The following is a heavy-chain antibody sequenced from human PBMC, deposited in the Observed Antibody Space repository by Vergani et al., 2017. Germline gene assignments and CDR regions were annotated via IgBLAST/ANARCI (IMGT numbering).Heavy chain of an antibody. CDR2: IKQDGGAK. D-gene: IGHD1-1*01. Sequence: EVQLVESGGGLVQPGGSLRLSCAASGFTFSSYWMNWVRQAPGKGLEWVANIKQDGGAKYYVDSVKGRFTISRDNSKNSLYLDMNSLRAEDTAVYYCARDQLELGVDVFDIWGQGTMVTVSS. J-gene: IGHJ3*02. V-gene: IGHV3-7*01. CDR3: ARDQLELGVDVFDI. CDR1: GFTFSSYW.